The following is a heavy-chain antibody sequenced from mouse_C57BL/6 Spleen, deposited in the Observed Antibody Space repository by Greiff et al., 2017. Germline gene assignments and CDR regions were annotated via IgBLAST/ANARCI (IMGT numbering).Heavy chain of an antibody. CDR2: ISYDGSN. D-gene: IGHD1-1*01. V-gene: IGHV3-6*01. J-gene: IGHJ1*03. Sequence: DVQLQESGPGLVKPSQSLSLTCSVTGYSITSGYYWNWIRQFPGNKLEWMGYISYDGSNNYNPSLKKRISITRDTSKNQFFLKLNSVTTEDTATYYGASGTTVGRYWYFDVWGTGTTVTVSS. CDR3: ASGTTVGRYWYFDV. CDR1: GYSITSGYY.